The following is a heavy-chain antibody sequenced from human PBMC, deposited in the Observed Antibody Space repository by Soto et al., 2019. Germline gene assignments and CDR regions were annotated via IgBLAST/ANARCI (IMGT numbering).Heavy chain of an antibody. V-gene: IGHV4-39*01. J-gene: IGHJ5*01. CDR1: GGSISSSSSY. CDR3: ARQSAISCGGRSCQNWFDS. D-gene: IGHD2-15*01. CDR2: IYYSGTP. Sequence: QLQLQESGPGLVKPSETLSLTCTVSGGSISSSSSYWGWIRQPPGKGLEWIGSIYYSGTPYQTPSLKSRVTISVDTSKNQFSLKLTTVTATDMALYYCARQSAISCGGRSCQNWFDSWGQGTLVTVSS.